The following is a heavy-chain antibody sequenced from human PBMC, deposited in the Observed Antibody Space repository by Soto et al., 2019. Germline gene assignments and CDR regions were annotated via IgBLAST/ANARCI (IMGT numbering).Heavy chain of an antibody. J-gene: IGHJ4*02. Sequence: GGSLRLSCAASGFTFSLYGMHWVRQAPGKGLDWVAVISDDGNNQWYADSVRGRFTISRDNSKNTLYLQINSLRLEYTAVYYCAGIRLLNPGASYFWGQGTLVTVS. CDR1: GFTFSLYG. D-gene: IGHD2-8*01. CDR2: ISDDGNNQ. CDR3: AGIRLLNPGASYF. V-gene: IGHV3-30*03.